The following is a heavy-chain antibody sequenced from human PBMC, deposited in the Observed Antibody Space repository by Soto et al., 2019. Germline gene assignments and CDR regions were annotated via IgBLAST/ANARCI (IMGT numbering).Heavy chain of an antibody. CDR2: IWYDGNNK. V-gene: IGHV3-33*01. CDR3: ARDVQSVSPASHLDS. CDR1: GFPFSGYG. D-gene: IGHD1-1*01. J-gene: IGHJ4*02. Sequence: GGSLRLSCAASGFPFSGYGMHWVRQAPGKGLEWVAVIWYDGNNKYYSESVKGRFTISRDNSKTTLFLQMNSMRAEDTAIYYGARDVQSVSPASHLDSWGQRAMVTVYS.